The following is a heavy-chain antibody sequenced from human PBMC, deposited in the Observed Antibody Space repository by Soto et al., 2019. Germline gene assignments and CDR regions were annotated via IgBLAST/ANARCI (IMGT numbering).Heavy chain of an antibody. J-gene: IGHJ6*02. Sequence: GASVKVSCKASGGTFSSYAISWVRQAPGQGLEWMGGIIPIFGTANYAQKFQGRVTITADESTSTAYMELSSLRSEDTAVYYCARGWCCYYVSSGYYGPGPYYYYGMDVWGQGTTVTVSS. D-gene: IGHD3-22*01. CDR1: GGTFSSYA. CDR3: ARGWCCYYVSSGYYGPGPYYYYGMDV. V-gene: IGHV1-69*13. CDR2: IIPIFGTA.